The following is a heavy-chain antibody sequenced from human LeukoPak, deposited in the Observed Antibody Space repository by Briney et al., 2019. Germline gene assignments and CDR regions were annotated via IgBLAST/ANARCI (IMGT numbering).Heavy chain of an antibody. CDR3: AKQGIRDYYGSGSYSYYYYMDV. CDR2: IRSDGSNK. CDR1: GFTFSSYG. Sequence: PGGSLRLSCAASGFTFSSYGMHWVRQAPGTGLEWVAFIRSDGSNKYYADSVKGRFTISRDNSKNTLYLQMNSLRAEDTAVYYCAKQGIRDYYGSGSYSYYYYMDVWGKGTTVTISS. D-gene: IGHD3-10*01. J-gene: IGHJ6*03. V-gene: IGHV3-30*02.